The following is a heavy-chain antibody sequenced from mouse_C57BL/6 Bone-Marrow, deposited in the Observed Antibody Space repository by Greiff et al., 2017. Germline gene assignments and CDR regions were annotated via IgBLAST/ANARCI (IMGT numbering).Heavy chain of an antibody. J-gene: IGHJ3*01. CDR3: ARNKGAWFTY. V-gene: IGHV1-81*01. CDR2: IYPRSGNT. Sequence: VQLQQFGAELARPGASVKLSCKALGYTFPSYGISWVKQRTGQGFEWIGEIYPRSGNTYYNEKFKGKATLTADKSSSTAYMELRSLTSEDSAVYFCARNKGAWFTYWGQGTLVTVSA. D-gene: IGHD3-3*01. CDR1: GYTFPSYG.